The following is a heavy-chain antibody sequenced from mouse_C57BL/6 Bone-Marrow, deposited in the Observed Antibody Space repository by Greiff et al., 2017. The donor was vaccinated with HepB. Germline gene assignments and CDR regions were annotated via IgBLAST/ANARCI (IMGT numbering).Heavy chain of an antibody. D-gene: IGHD1-1*01. V-gene: IGHV10-3*01. J-gene: IGHJ1*03. CDR3: VRNVDRGSRDWYFDV. CDR2: IRSKSSNYAT. CDR1: GFTFNTYA. Sequence: EADGGLVQPKGSLKLSCAASGFTFNTYAMHWVRQAPGKGLEWVARIRSKSSNYATYYADSVKERLTISRDDSQSMLYLQMNNLKTEDTAMYYCVRNVDRGSRDWYFDVWGTGTTVTVSS.